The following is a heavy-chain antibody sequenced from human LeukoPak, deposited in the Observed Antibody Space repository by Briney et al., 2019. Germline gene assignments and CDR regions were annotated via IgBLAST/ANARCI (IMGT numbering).Heavy chain of an antibody. CDR1: GYTFTSYG. CDR3: ARGHTAVTRHFDF. Sequence: EASVKVSCKASGYTFTSYGISWVRQAPGQGLEWRGWISAYNGNTNYAQKFQGRVTMTRDMSTSTVYMELSSLRSEDTAVYYCARGHTAVTRHFDFWGQGTLVTVSS. J-gene: IGHJ4*02. V-gene: IGHV1-18*01. CDR2: ISAYNGNT. D-gene: IGHD4-17*01.